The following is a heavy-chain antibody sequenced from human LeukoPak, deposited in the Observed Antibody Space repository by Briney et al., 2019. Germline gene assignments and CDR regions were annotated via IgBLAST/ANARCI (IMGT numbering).Heavy chain of an antibody. D-gene: IGHD5-18*01. CDR1: GFTFSNYE. J-gene: IGHJ5*02. CDR2: ISTSGSTT. Sequence: GGSLRLSCAASGFTFSNYEMNWVRQAPGKGLEWVSYISTSGSTTSYADSVKGRFTISRDNAKNSLYLQMNSLRAEDTAVYYCERHNRECKWIQRGDNWFDPWGQGTMVTVSS. CDR3: ERHNRECKWIQRGDNWFDP. V-gene: IGHV3-48*03.